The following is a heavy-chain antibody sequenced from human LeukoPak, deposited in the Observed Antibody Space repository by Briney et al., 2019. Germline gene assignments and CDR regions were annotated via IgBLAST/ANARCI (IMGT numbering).Heavy chain of an antibody. CDR1: GFTFHDHA. V-gene: IGHV3-9*01. CDR3: ARDHYYDSSGYHYFDS. D-gene: IGHD3-22*01. CDR2: ISWNGGRI. J-gene: IGHJ4*02. Sequence: SGRSLRLSCAASGFTFHDHAMHWVRQAPGKGLEWVSGISWNGGRIRYADSVKGRLTISRDNAKNSLYLRMNSLRPEDTGLYYCARDHYYDSSGYHYFDSWGQGTLVTVSS.